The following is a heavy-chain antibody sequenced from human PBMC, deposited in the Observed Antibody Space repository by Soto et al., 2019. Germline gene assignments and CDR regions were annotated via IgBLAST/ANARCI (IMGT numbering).Heavy chain of an antibody. CDR1: GGAFNNYA. V-gene: IGHV1-69*18. CDR3: ARELPSTADAYSYYGLTV. CDR2: IVPVFPSV. J-gene: IGHJ6*04. Sequence: QVQLVQSGAEVKRPGSSVKVSCKASGGAFNNYAIYWVRQAPGQGLEWLGTIVPVFPSVYYAPRFQGRLTITADGSSDTAYLMLTSLKSEDRPAYYCARELPSTADAYSYYGLTVWAKGTSLPVSS. D-gene: IGHD6-13*01.